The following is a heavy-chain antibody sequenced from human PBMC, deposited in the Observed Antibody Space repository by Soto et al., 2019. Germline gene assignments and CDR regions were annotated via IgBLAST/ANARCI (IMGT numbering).Heavy chain of an antibody. V-gene: IGHV4-30-4*01. CDR2: IYYSGST. Sequence: SETLSLTCTVSGGSISSGDYYWSWIRQPPGKGLEWIGYIYYSGSTYYNPSLKSRVTISVDTSKNQFSLKLSSVTAADTAVYYCARAVVYDGNSGGFAYYWGQGTLVTVSS. D-gene: IGHD5-12*01. CDR3: ARAVVYDGNSGGFAYY. J-gene: IGHJ4*02. CDR1: GGSISSGDYY.